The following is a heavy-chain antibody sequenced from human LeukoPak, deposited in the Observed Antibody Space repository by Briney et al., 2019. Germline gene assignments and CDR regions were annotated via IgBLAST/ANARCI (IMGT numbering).Heavy chain of an antibody. CDR3: TRGSIVVVVAATLGEIDY. Sequence: GRSLRLSCTASGFTFGDYAMSWVRQAPGKGLEWVGFIRSKAYGGTTEYAASVKGRFTISRDDSKSIAYLQLNSLKTEDTAVYYCTRGSIVVVVAATLGEIDYWGQGTLSPSPQ. CDR2: IRSKAYGGTT. V-gene: IGHV3-49*04. CDR1: GFTFGDYA. D-gene: IGHD2-15*01. J-gene: IGHJ4*02.